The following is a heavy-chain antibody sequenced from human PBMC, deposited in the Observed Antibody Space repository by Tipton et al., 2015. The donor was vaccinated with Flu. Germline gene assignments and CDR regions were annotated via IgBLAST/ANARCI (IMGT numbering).Heavy chain of an antibody. CDR1: GGSISSDSYY. CDR3: ARIRYESSEWFPMDV. V-gene: IGHV4-31*03. Sequence: TLSLTCTISGGSISSDSYYWAWVRQHPMKGLEWIGFIHYSGSTHDIPSLRSRVTMSVDTSKNQFSLNLNSVTAADTAVYYCARIRYESSEWFPMDVWGQGTTVTVSS. D-gene: IGHD3-3*01. J-gene: IGHJ6*02. CDR2: IHYSGST.